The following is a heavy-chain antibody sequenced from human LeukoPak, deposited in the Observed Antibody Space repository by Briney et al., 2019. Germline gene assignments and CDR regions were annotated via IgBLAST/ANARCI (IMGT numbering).Heavy chain of an antibody. CDR3: ARRGDCTNGVCYTVDY. CDR2: ISSSGTTI. J-gene: IGHJ4*02. V-gene: IGHV3-48*03. CDR1: GFTFSSYD. Sequence: GGSLRLSCAASGFTFSSYDMNWVRQAPGKGLEWVSYISSSGTTIDYADSVKGRFTISRDNAKNSLYLQMNSLRAEDTAVYYCARRGDCTNGVCYTVDYWGQGTLVTVSS. D-gene: IGHD2-8*01.